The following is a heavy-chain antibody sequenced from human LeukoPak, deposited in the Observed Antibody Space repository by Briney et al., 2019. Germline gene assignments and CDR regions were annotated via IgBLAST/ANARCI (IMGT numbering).Heavy chain of an antibody. CDR1: GYSISSAYY. D-gene: IGHD3-9*01. CDR3: ARVGITIYTGAFDI. J-gene: IGHJ3*02. CDR2: IYTSGST. Sequence: SETLSLTCAVSGYSISSAYYWGWIRQPAGKGLEWIGRIYTSGSTNYNPSLKSRVTMSVDTSKNQFSLKLSSVTAADTAVYYCARVGITIYTGAFDIWGQGTMVTVSS. V-gene: IGHV4-4*07.